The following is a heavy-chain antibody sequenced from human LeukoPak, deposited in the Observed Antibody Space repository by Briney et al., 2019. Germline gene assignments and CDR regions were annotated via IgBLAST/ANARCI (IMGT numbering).Heavy chain of an antibody. CDR1: GYSFTTYW. CDR3: ARQHVAYYYYYGMDA. V-gene: IGHV5-51*01. J-gene: IGHJ6*04. CDR2: IYAGDSDT. D-gene: IGHD2-21*01. Sequence: GESMKISGEGSGYSFTTYWIGWLRQLRGKGLEWMKIIYAGDSDTSYSPSFQGQVTTSADKSISTASLQWSSLKASDTAMYYCARQHVAYYYYYGMDATGKGATVTVSS.